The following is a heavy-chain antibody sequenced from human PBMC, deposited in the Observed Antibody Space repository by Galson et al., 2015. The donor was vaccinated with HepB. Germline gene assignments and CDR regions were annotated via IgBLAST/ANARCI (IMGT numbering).Heavy chain of an antibody. CDR2: ISGGGSTI. J-gene: IGHJ4*02. Sequence: SLRLAGAASGFTFSSYEMNCVRQAPGKGLEWVSYISGGGSTIYYADSVKGRFTISRDNAKNSLYLQMNSLRAEDTALYYCARHRYWGLYYCDYWGQGTLVTVSS. V-gene: IGHV3-48*03. CDR3: ARHRYWGLYYCDY. D-gene: IGHD7-27*01. CDR1: GFTFSSYE.